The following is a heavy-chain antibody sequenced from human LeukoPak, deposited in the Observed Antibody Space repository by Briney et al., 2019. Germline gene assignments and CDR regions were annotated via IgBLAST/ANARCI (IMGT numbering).Heavy chain of an antibody. Sequence: ASVKVSCKASGYTFTGYYMHWVRQAPGQGLEWMGWINPNSGGSKYAQKFQGRVAMTRDTSISTAYMELSRLRSDDTAVYYCARGFVGSAANFDYWGQGTLVTVSS. CDR2: INPNSGGS. CDR1: GYTFTGYY. J-gene: IGHJ4*02. CDR3: ARGFVGSAANFDY. V-gene: IGHV1-2*02. D-gene: IGHD2-2*01.